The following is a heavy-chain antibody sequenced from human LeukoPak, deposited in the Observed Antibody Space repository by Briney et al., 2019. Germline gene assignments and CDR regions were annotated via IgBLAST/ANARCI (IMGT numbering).Heavy chain of an antibody. CDR2: ISNSGEI. D-gene: IGHD3-16*01. Sequence: GGSLRLSCAASGFTFSSYEMNWVRQAPGKGLEWIAYISNSGEINYADSAKGRFTISRDNARNSLYLQMNSLRAEDTALYYCAREIMMVYGDALDVWGQGTMVTVSS. J-gene: IGHJ3*01. CDR3: AREIMMVYGDALDV. V-gene: IGHV3-48*03. CDR1: GFTFSSYE.